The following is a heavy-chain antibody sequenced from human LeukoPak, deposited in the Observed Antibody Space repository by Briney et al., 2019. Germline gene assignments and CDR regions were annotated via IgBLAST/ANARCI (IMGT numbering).Heavy chain of an antibody. CDR2: IYPGDSDT. V-gene: IGHV5-51*01. CDR3: ARLSIVVPAANHIGWFDP. D-gene: IGHD2-2*01. Sequence: GESLKISCKGSGYSFTSYWIGWVRQMPGKGLEWMGIIYPGDSDTRYSPSFQGQVTISADKSISTAYLQWSSLKASDTAMYYCARLSIVVPAANHIGWFDPWGQGTLVTVSS. J-gene: IGHJ5*02. CDR1: GYSFTSYW.